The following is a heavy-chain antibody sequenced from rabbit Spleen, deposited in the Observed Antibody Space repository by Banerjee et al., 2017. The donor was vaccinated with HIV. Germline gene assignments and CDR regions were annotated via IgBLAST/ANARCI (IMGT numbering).Heavy chain of an antibody. CDR2: IDPVFGIT. D-gene: IGHD6-1*01. Sequence: QSLEESGGDLVKPGASLTLTCKASGFTLSSYYMNWVRQAPGKGLEWIGYIDPVFGITYYANWVNGRFSISRENAQNTLYLQLNSLTAADTATYFCVREAGYGGYGDGNLWGPGTLVTVS. V-gene: IGHV1S7*01. CDR3: VREAGYGGYGDGNL. CDR1: GFTLSSYY. J-gene: IGHJ4*01.